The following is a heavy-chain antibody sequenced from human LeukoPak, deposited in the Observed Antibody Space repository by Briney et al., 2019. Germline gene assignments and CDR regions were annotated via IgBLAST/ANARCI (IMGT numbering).Heavy chain of an antibody. CDR1: GVSIRSDTYY. V-gene: IGHV4-39*01. D-gene: IGHD6-25*01. CDR2: YHNGNS. CDR3: ARLWDSTGLYFYYYMDV. Sequence: SETLSLTCIVSGVSIRSDTYYWGWIRQPPGKGLEWIGNYHNGNSYYNPSLKSRVTISEDTSGNQLSLRVTSVTAADTAVYYCARLWDSTGLYFYYYMDVWGEGTTVTVSS. J-gene: IGHJ6*03.